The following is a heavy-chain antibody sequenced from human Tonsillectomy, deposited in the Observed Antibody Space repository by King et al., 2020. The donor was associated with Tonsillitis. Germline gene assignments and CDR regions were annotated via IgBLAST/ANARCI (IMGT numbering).Heavy chain of an antibody. Sequence: QLQLVQSGGGVVQPGRSLRLSCAASGFTFSSYAMHWVRQAPGKGLEWVALISYDGRNKYYADFLKGRFTIYRDNFKNTLYLQMNSLRPGDTAVYYCARGRGAAAGGFDPWGQGTLVTVSS. CDR2: ISYDGRNK. D-gene: IGHD6-13*01. CDR3: ARGRGAAAGGFDP. J-gene: IGHJ5*02. CDR1: GFTFSSYA. V-gene: IGHV3-30*04.